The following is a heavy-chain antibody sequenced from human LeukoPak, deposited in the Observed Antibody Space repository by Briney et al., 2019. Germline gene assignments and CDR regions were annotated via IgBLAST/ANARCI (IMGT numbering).Heavy chain of an antibody. D-gene: IGHD6-6*01. V-gene: IGHV4-34*01. CDR3: ARGRVAARPSAFDY. Sequence: SETLSLTCAVYGGSFSGFYWSWIRQPPGKGLEWIGEINHSGNTNYNPSLKSRVTISVDTSKNQFSLKLSSVTAADTAVYYCARGRVAARPSAFDYWGQGTLVTVSS. CDR1: GGSFSGFY. CDR2: INHSGNT. J-gene: IGHJ4*02.